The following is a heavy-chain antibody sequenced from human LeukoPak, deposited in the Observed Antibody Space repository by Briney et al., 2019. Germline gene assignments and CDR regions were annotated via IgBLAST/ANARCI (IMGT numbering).Heavy chain of an antibody. D-gene: IGHD3-10*01. Sequence: GGSLRLSCAASGFTFSSYGMQWVRQAPGKGLEWVALISPDGRDKYYGDSAKGRFTISRDNSKNTLYLQMNSPRAEDTAVYYCAKDGATTWFGEATWGQGTPVTVSS. CDR1: GFTFSSYG. J-gene: IGHJ5*02. CDR2: ISPDGRDK. CDR3: AKDGATTWFGEAT. V-gene: IGHV3-30*18.